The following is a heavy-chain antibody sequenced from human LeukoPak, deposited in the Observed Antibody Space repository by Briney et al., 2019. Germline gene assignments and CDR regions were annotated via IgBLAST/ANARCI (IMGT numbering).Heavy chain of an antibody. D-gene: IGHD1-26*01. CDR1: GDSIISNVFY. Sequence: SETLSLTCTVSGDSIISNVFYWDWIRQPPGKGLEWIGTIYYSASTYYNPSLKSRVTISVDTSKNQFSLKLSSVTAADTAVYYCARRYSGTYSRWFDPWGQGTLVTVSS. J-gene: IGHJ5*02. CDR2: IYYSAST. V-gene: IGHV4-39*01. CDR3: ARRYSGTYSRWFDP.